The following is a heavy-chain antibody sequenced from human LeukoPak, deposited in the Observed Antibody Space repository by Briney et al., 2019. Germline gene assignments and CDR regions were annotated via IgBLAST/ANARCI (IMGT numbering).Heavy chain of an antibody. D-gene: IGHD4-23*01. J-gene: IGHJ4*02. Sequence: ASVKVSCKASGGTFSSYTISWVRQAPGQGLEWMGRIIPILGIANYAQKFQGRVTITADKSTSTAYMELSSLRSEDTAVYYCAANEGGYGGNSFDYWGREPWSPSPQ. V-gene: IGHV1-69*02. CDR1: GGTFSSYT. CDR3: AANEGGYGGNSFDY. CDR2: IIPILGIA.